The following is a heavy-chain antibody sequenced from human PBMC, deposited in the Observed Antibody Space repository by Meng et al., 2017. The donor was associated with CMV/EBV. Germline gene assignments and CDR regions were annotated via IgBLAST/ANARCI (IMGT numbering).Heavy chain of an antibody. D-gene: IGHD2-2*03. V-gene: IGHV3-15*01. CDR2: IKSKTDGGTT. Sequence: GESLKISCAASGFTFNNAWMSWVRQAPGKGLEWVGRIKSKTDGGTTDYAAPVKGRFTISRDDSKNTLYLQMNSLKTEDTAVYYCARDLDIVVVPAAYAEGDYGMDVWGQGTTVTVSS. J-gene: IGHJ6*02. CDR3: ARDLDIVVVPAAYAEGDYGMDV. CDR1: GFTFNNAW.